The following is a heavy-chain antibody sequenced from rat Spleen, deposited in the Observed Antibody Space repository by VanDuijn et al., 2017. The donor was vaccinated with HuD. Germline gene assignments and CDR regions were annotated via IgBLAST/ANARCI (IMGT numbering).Heavy chain of an antibody. J-gene: IGHJ2*01. CDR3: TRDRILRSTGFDS. D-gene: IGHD1-6*01. V-gene: IGHV5-31*01. CDR1: GFTFNNYW. Sequence: EVQLVESGGGLVQPGRSLKLSCVASGFTFNNYWMTWIRQAPGKGLEWVASIINTGDSTYYPDSVKGRFTVSRDNAKSTLYLQMNSLRSEDTATYYCTRDRILRSTGFDSWGQGVMVTVSS. CDR2: IINTGDST.